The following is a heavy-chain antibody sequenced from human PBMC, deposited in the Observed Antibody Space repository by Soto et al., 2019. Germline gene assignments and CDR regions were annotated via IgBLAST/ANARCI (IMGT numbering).Heavy chain of an antibody. CDR1: GYTFTGYY. D-gene: IGHD2-15*01. CDR3: ARGEAKDIVVVVAATRDNAIRSDYHYYGMDV. V-gene: IGHV1-2*04. Sequence: ASVKVSCKASGYTFTGYYMHWVRQAPGQGLEWMGWINPNSGGTNYAQKFQGWVTMTRDTSISTAYMELSRLRSDDTAVYYCARGEAKDIVVVVAATRDNAIRSDYHYYGMDVWGQGPTVTASS. J-gene: IGHJ6*02. CDR2: INPNSGGT.